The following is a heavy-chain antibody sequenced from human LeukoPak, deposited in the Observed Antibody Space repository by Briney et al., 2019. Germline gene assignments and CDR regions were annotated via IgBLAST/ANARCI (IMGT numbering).Heavy chain of an antibody. Sequence: ASLKISSKTSGYTFTSYGISWVRQAPGQGLERMGWISAYNGNTNYAQKLQGRVTMTTDTSTSTAYMELRSLRADDTAVYYCARDSGSYYFHDAFDIGGQGTVVTVSS. CDR1: GYTFTSYG. D-gene: IGHD1-26*01. J-gene: IGHJ3*02. CDR3: ARDSGSYYFHDAFDI. V-gene: IGHV1-18*01. CDR2: ISAYNGNT.